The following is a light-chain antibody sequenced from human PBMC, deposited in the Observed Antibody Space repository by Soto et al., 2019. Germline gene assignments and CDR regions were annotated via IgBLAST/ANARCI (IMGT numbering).Light chain of an antibody. J-gene: IGKJ1*01. V-gene: IGKV1-5*03. CDR3: QPYNSLWS. CDR2: KAS. Sequence: DIQMTQSPSTLSASVGDRVTITCRASQSISSWLAWYQQKPGKAPKLMSYKASGLESGVPSRSRGSGSGTECTLTISSLPPDDFATYYCQPYNSLWSFGQGTKVEIK. CDR1: QSISSW.